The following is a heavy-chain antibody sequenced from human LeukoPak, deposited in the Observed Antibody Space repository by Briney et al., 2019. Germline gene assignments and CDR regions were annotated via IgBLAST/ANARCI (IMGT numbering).Heavy chain of an antibody. J-gene: IGHJ4*02. CDR2: IKQDGSEK. Sequence: GGSLRLSCAASGFTFSSYWMSWVRQAPGKGLEWVANIKQDGSEKYYVDSAKGRFTISRDNAKNSLYLQMNSLRAEDTAVYYCARVRSVPRYDSSGYQLGYFDYWGQGTLVTVSS. D-gene: IGHD3-22*01. CDR3: ARVRSVPRYDSSGYQLGYFDY. CDR1: GFTFSSYW. V-gene: IGHV3-7*03.